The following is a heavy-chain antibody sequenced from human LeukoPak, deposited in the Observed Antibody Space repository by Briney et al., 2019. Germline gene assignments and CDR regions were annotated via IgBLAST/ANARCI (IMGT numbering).Heavy chain of an antibody. J-gene: IGHJ4*02. D-gene: IGHD1-26*01. Sequence: GGSLRLSCAASGLXFSSYGMHWVRQAPGKGLEWVAVIWYDGSNKYYADSVKGRFTISRDNSKNTLYLQMNSLRAEDTAVYYCARGLSSGSCWGIGYWGQGTLVTVSS. CDR3: ARGLSSGSCWGIGY. CDR2: IWYDGSNK. CDR1: GLXFSSYG. V-gene: IGHV3-33*08.